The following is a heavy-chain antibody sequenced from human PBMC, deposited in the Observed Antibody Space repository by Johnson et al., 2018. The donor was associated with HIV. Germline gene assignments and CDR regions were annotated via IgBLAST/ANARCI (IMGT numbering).Heavy chain of an antibody. CDR1: GFTFSIYA. J-gene: IGHJ3*02. CDR3: ARVRAGRENAFDI. Sequence: QMQLVESGGGVVQPGRSLRLSCAASGFTFSIYAMHWVRQAPGKGLEWVSLISFDGNDKYYADSVKDRFTISRDNSKNTLSLQMNSPRVDDTAIYYCARVRAGRENAFDIWGQGTTVTVSS. V-gene: IGHV3-30*04. D-gene: IGHD1-26*01. CDR2: ISFDGNDK.